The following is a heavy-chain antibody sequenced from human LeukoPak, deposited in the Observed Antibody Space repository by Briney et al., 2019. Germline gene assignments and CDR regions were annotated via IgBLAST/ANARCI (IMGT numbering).Heavy chain of an antibody. D-gene: IGHD6-6*01. Sequence: ASVKVSCKASGYTFTGYYMHWVRQAPGQGLEWMGWINPNSGETNYAQKFQGRVTMTRDTSISTAYMELSRLRSDDTAVYYCAREMYSSSSVDYWGQGTLVTVSS. CDR1: GYTFTGYY. CDR2: INPNSGET. V-gene: IGHV1-2*02. CDR3: AREMYSSSSVDY. J-gene: IGHJ4*02.